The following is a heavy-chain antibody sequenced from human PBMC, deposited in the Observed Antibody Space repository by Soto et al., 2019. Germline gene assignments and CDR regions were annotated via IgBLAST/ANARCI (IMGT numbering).Heavy chain of an antibody. Sequence: QVQLVQSGAEVKRPGSSVKVSCRASGGTFSDYTFSWGRKAPCQGLGWLGGIIPFLGSSKYTPNFPARGTFPADESTATAFMYLSSLRSGDTSVYYCAAKKYRTSSTTYFYNYGMDGWGQGTTVTASS. CDR3: AAKKYRTSSTTYFYNYGMDG. CDR2: IIPFLGSS. J-gene: IGHJ6*02. V-gene: IGHV1-69*01. CDR1: GGTFSDYT. D-gene: IGHD6-6*01.